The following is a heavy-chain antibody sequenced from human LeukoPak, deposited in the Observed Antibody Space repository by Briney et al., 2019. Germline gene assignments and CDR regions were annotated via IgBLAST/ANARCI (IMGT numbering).Heavy chain of an antibody. CDR3: EELGITMIGGV. Sequence: GGSLRLSCAASGFTLSSYEMNWVRQAPGKGLEWVSYISSSGSTIYYADSVKGRFTISRDNAKNSLYLQMNSLRAEDTAVYDCEELGITMIGGVWGKGTTVTISS. CDR2: ISSSGSTI. V-gene: IGHV3-48*03. CDR1: GFTLSSYE. D-gene: IGHD3-10*02. J-gene: IGHJ6*04.